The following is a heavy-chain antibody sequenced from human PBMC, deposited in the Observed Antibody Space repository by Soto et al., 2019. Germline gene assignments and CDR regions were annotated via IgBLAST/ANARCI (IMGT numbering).Heavy chain of an antibody. J-gene: IGHJ4*02. D-gene: IGHD3-16*01. V-gene: IGHV2-5*02. CDR3: AHCRGGVASF. CDR2: VYWDDDK. CDR1: GFSLNTRDVG. Sequence: QITLNESGPALVKPTQTLTLTCTFSGFSLNTRDVGVGWIRQPPGKALEWLGVVYWDDDKTYSPSLKSRLTVTKDTPKNQVVLRMPKMAPVDTATYYCAHCRGGVASFWGQGTLVTVSS.